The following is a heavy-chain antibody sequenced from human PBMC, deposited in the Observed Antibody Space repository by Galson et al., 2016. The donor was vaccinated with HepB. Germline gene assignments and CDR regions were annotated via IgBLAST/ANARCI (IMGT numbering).Heavy chain of an antibody. CDR1: GFRFSAYW. D-gene: IGHD6-19*01. J-gene: IGHJ3*02. V-gene: IGHV3-7*01. CDR3: WSGYNSGI. CDR2: VNEDGSGT. Sequence: SLRLSCAASGFRFSAYWMAWVRQAPGKGLEYVANVNEDGSGTQYMDSAKGRFTISRDNAKNSVGLQMNSLRAEDTALYYFWSGYNSGIWGQGTTVTVSS.